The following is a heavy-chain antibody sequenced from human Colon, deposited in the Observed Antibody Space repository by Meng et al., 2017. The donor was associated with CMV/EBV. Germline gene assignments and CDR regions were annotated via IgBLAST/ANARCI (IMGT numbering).Heavy chain of an antibody. CDR3: ARDYENTAYWELDY. V-gene: IGHV1-2*06. J-gene: IGHJ4*02. CDR1: GYTFSAYF. Sequence: ASVKVSCKASGYTFSAYFLHWIRQAPGQGPEWLGRIHPNTGDTMYAQNFQGRVTMTRDTSITTAYMELTRLTSDDTAVYYCARDYENTAYWELDYWGQGTRVTVSS. CDR2: IHPNTGDT. D-gene: IGHD1-26*01.